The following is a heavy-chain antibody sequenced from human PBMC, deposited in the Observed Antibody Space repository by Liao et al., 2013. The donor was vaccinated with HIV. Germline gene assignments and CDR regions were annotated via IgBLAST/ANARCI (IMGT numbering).Heavy chain of an antibody. J-gene: IGHJ4*02. Sequence: QVQLQESGPGLVKPSETLPLTCTVSGGSINDYYWSWIRQPPGKALEWIGFIHYRGSTNVNPSFNSRVTLSVDTSKNQFSLKLTSLTAADTAVYYCARILRPEVAVALDYWGQGSLVTVSS. V-gene: IGHV4-59*01. CDR3: ARILRPEVAVALDY. CDR1: GGSINDYY. D-gene: IGHD1-14*01. CDR2: IHYRGST.